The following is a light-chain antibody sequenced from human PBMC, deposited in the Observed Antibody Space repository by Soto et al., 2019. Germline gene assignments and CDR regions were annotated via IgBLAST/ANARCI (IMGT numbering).Light chain of an antibody. J-gene: IGKJ1*01. CDR3: QQYGTSPPT. V-gene: IGKV3-20*01. CDR1: QSVRSNN. CDR2: GAS. Sequence: EIVLTQSPGTLSLSPGERATLSCRASQSVRSNNFAWYQQKPGQPPRLIIYGASRRAIGIPDSFSGSGSGTDFNLTISRLEPEDFAVYYCQQYGTSPPTFGQGTKVEIK.